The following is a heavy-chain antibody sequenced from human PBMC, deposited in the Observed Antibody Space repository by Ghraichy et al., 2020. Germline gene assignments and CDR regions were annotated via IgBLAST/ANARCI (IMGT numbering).Heavy chain of an antibody. CDR2: ISATSSTI. CDR1: GFTFSSYN. Sequence: GGSLRLSCVASGFTFSSYNLNWVRQAPGKGLEWISYISATSSTIYYADSVKGRFTISRDNAKDSLFLQMSSLRAEDTAVYYCARDRRAIYGDCDPFANWGQGTLVTVSS. D-gene: IGHD4-17*01. J-gene: IGHJ4*02. CDR3: ARDRRAIYGDCDPFAN. V-gene: IGHV3-48*01.